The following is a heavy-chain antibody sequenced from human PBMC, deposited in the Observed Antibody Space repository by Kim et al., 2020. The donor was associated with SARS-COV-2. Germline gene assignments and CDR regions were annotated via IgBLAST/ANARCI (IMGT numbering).Heavy chain of an antibody. J-gene: IGHJ4*02. CDR1: GFTFSSYA. Sequence: GGSLRLSCAGSGFTFSSYAMSWVRQAPGKGLEWVAGISSSGGSTYYADSVKGRFTISRDNSRNTLFLQMNSLRAEDTAVFYCATPLVWGFFDYWGQGTLVTVSP. CDR3: ATPLVWGFFDY. V-gene: IGHV3-23*01. D-gene: IGHD7-27*01. CDR2: ISSSGGST.